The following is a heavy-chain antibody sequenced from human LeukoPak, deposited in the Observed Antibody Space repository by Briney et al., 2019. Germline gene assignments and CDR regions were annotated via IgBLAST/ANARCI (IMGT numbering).Heavy chain of an antibody. Sequence: SVKVSCKASGGTFSSYAISWVRQAPGQGLEWMGGIIPIFGTANYAQKFQGRVTMTRDMSTSTVYMELSSLRSEDTAVYYCAIDSSGYYLGFLLWGQGTLVTVSS. CDR1: GGTFSSYA. D-gene: IGHD3-22*01. CDR3: AIDSSGYYLGFLL. J-gene: IGHJ4*02. CDR2: IIPIFGTA. V-gene: IGHV1-69*05.